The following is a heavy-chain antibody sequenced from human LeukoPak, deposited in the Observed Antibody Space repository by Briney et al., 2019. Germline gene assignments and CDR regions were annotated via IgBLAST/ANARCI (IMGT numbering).Heavy chain of an antibody. V-gene: IGHV3-30*18. Sequence: PGGSLRLSCAASGFTFSSYGMHWVRQAPGKGLEWVAVISYDGSNKYYADSVKGRFTISRDNSKNTLYLQMNSLRAEDTAVYYCAKDPDYDFWSGYFDYWGQGALVTVSS. D-gene: IGHD3-3*01. J-gene: IGHJ4*02. CDR3: AKDPDYDFWSGYFDY. CDR1: GFTFSSYG. CDR2: ISYDGSNK.